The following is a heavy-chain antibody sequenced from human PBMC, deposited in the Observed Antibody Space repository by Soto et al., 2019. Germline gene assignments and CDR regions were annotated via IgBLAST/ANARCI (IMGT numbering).Heavy chain of an antibody. V-gene: IGHV3-23*01. CDR3: AKDLVPVAEYSSSWYYYYYYMDV. CDR1: GFTFSSYA. Sequence: GGSLRLSCAASGFTFSSYAMSWVRQAPGKGLEWVSAISGSGGSTYYADSVKGRFTISRDNSKNTLYRQMNSLRAEDTAVYYCAKDLVPVAEYSSSWYYYYYYMDVWGKGTTVTVSS. CDR2: ISGSGGST. J-gene: IGHJ6*03. D-gene: IGHD6-13*01.